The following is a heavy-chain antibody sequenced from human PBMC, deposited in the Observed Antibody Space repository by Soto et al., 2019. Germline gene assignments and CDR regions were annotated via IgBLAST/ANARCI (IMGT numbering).Heavy chain of an antibody. CDR2: IIAVYGTV. CDR3: ASSGFRGYFDP. J-gene: IGHJ5*02. D-gene: IGHD3-22*01. V-gene: IGHV1-69*01. Sequence: QVQLVQSGAEVKKPGSSVKVSCKAYGGTFSSYTLNWVRQAPGQGLEWMGGIIAVYGTVNHAQKFQGRVTISADALTGTVYMELTSLTSEDTAVYYCASSGFRGYFDPWGPGPLVTVSS. CDR1: GGTFSSYT.